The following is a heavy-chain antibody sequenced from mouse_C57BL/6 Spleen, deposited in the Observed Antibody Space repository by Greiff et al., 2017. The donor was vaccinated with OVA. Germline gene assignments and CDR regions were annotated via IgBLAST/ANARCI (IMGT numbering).Heavy chain of an antibody. CDR1: GFTFSSYA. D-gene: IGHD4-1*01. CDR2: ISDGGSYT. Sequence: EVHLVESGGGLVKPGGSLKLSCAASGFTFSSYAMSWVRQTPEKRLEWVATISDGGSYTYYPDNVKGRFTISRDNAKNNLYLQMSHLKSEDTAMYYCARGKNCNYWGQGTTLTVSS. V-gene: IGHV5-4*01. CDR3: ARGKNCNY. J-gene: IGHJ2*01.